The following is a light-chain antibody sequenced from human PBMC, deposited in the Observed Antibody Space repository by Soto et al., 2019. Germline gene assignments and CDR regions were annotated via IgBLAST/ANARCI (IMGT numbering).Light chain of an antibody. CDR2: AAS. CDR3: QQSYSTPRT. V-gene: IGKV1-39*01. Sequence: DIQMTQSPSSLSASVGDRVTITCRASQSITSYLNWYQQKPGKAPKXLIYAASSLQSEVPSRFSGSGSGTDFTLTISSLQPEDVATYYCQQSYSTPRTFGGGTKVDIK. J-gene: IGKJ4*01. CDR1: QSITSY.